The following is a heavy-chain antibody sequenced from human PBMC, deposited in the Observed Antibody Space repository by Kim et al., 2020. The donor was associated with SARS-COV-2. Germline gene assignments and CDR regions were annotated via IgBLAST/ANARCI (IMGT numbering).Heavy chain of an antibody. J-gene: IGHJ4*02. D-gene: IGHD3-10*01. Sequence: GGSLRLSCAASGFTFSSYGIHWVRQAPGKGLEWVAIISYDGGHSYYADSVKGRFTLSRDNSRDTLYLQMDSLRVEDTAVYFCVRPGIWFGTLTPYYFDYWGQGALVTVSS. CDR2: ISYDGGHS. CDR1: GFTFSSYG. CDR3: VRPGIWFGTLTPYYFDY. V-gene: IGHV3-30*03.